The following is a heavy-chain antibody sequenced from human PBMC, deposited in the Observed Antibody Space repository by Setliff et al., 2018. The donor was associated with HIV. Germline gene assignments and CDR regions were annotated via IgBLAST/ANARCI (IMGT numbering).Heavy chain of an antibody. CDR2: IYPGDSDT. J-gene: IGHJ6*03. D-gene: IGHD6-19*01. V-gene: IGHV5-51*01. Sequence: PGASMKISSEGSCYCCTSYWIGWLRHTAGKGLGWMGIIYPGDSDTRYSPSFHGQVTITADKSSSTAYLQWSSLKASDTAMYYCARHSGSSGWDCSDGYYYYMDVWGKGTTVTVSS. CDR1: CYCCTSYW. CDR3: ARHSGSSGWDCSDGYYYYMDV.